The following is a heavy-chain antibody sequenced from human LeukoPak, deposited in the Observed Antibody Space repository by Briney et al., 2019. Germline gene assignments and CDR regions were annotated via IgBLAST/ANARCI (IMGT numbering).Heavy chain of an antibody. D-gene: IGHD3-3*01. V-gene: IGHV3-23*01. CDR2: ISGSGGST. CDR3: AKRMPITIFGVVSAPYGMDV. CDR1: GFTFSSYA. J-gene: IGHJ6*02. Sequence: GGSLRLSCAASGFTFSSYAMSWVRQAPVKGLEWVSAISGSGGSTYYADSVKGRFTISRDNSKNTLYLQMNSLRAEDTAVYYCAKRMPITIFGVVSAPYGMDVWGQGTTVTVSS.